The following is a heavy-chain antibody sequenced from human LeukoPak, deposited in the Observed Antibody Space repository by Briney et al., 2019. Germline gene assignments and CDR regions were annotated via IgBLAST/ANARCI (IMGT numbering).Heavy chain of an antibody. D-gene: IGHD1-26*01. Sequence: SETLSLTCTVSDGSISSYYWSWIRQPAGKGLEWIGRIYTSGSTNYNPSLKSRVTMSVDTSKNQFSLKLSSVTAADTAVYYCARDLSRLSGSYYVFDYWGQGTLVTVSS. CDR2: IYTSGST. CDR1: DGSISSYY. V-gene: IGHV4-4*07. CDR3: ARDLSRLSGSYYVFDY. J-gene: IGHJ4*02.